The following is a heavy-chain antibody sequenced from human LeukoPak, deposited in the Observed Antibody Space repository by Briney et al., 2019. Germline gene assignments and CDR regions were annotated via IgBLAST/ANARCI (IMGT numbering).Heavy chain of an antibody. Sequence: PETLSLTCTVSGGSISSSSYYWGWIRQPPGKGLEWIGSIYYSGSTYYNPSLKSRVTISVDTSKNQFSLKLSSVTAADTAVYYCARGTRYGPPIDYWGQGTLVTVSS. CDR3: ARGTRYGPPIDY. CDR2: IYYSGST. D-gene: IGHD3-16*01. J-gene: IGHJ4*02. V-gene: IGHV4-39*07. CDR1: GGSISSSSYY.